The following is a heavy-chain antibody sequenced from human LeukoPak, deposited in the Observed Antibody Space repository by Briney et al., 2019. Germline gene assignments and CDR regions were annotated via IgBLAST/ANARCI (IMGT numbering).Heavy chain of an antibody. V-gene: IGHV4-39*01. J-gene: IGHJ4*02. CDR1: GGSISSSSYY. D-gene: IGHD3-22*01. CDR3: ARQFYYDSGGSHY. CDR2: IFYSGST. Sequence: PSETLSLTRTVSGGSISSSSYYWGWIRQPPGKGLEWIGSIFYSGSTYYNPSLESRVTISVDTSKNQFSLKLSSVTAADTAVYYCARQFYYDSGGSHYWGQGTLVTVSS.